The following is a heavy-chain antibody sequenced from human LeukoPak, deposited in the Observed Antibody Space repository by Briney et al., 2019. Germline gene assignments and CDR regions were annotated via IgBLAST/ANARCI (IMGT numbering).Heavy chain of an antibody. J-gene: IGHJ3*02. CDR2: INHSGST. V-gene: IGHV4-34*01. D-gene: IGHD3-22*01. CDR3: ARELYSSGYHDAFDI. Sequence: SETLSLTCAVYGGSFSGYYWSWIRQPPGKGLEWIGEINHSGSTNYNPPLKSRVTISVDTSKNQFSLKLSSVTAADTAVYYCARELYSSGYHDAFDIWGQGTMVTVSS. CDR1: GGSFSGYY.